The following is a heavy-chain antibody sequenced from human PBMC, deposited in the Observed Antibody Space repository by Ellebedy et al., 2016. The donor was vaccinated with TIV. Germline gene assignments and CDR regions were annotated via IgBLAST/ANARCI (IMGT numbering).Heavy chain of an antibody. Sequence: GESLKISCAASGFMFSNFRMNWVRQAPGKGLEWISSISGNVQYINFRDSVKGRFITSRDNAKMSLFLQMDSLRAEDTAVYYCARDRGEGRIFSFFDLWGQGTLVTVSS. J-gene: IGHJ4*02. V-gene: IGHV3-21*01. CDR3: ARDRGEGRIFSFFDL. CDR1: GFMFSNFR. D-gene: IGHD3-16*01. CDR2: ISGNVQYI.